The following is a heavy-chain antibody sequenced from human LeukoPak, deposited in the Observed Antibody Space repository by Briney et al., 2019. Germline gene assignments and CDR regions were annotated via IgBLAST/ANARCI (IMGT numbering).Heavy chain of an antibody. CDR3: ARLCLRKYQLTMGHPFYYYYYYMDV. J-gene: IGHJ6*03. CDR1: GFTFSFYT. Sequence: PGGPLRLSCAASGFTFSFYTMSWVRQAPGKGLEWIGEINHSGSTNYNPSLTSRVTISVDTSKNQFSLKLSSVTAADTAVYYCARLCLRKYQLTMGHPFYYYYYYMDVWGKGTTVTVSS. D-gene: IGHD2-2*01. CDR2: INHSGST. V-gene: IGHV4-34*01.